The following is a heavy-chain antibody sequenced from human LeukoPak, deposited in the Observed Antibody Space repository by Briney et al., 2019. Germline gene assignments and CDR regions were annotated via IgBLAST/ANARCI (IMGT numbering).Heavy chain of an antibody. D-gene: IGHD2-2*02. J-gene: IGHJ4*02. CDR1: GGSFSGYY. CDR3: ASGGYCSSTSCYTLTDY. Sequence: SETLSLTCAVYGGSFSGYYWSWICQPPRKGLEWIGEINHSGSTNYNPSLKSRVTISVDTSKNQFSLKLSSVTAADTAVYYCASGGYCSSTSCYTLTDYWGQGTLVTVSS. CDR2: INHSGST. V-gene: IGHV4-34*01.